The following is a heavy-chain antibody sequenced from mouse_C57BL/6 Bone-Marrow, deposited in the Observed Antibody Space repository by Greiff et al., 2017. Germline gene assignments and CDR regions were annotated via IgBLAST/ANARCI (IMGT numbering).Heavy chain of an antibody. J-gene: IGHJ1*03. V-gene: IGHV1-63*01. D-gene: IGHD1-1*01. CDR2: IYPGGGYT. Sequence: QVQLQQSGAELVRPGTSVKMSCKASGYTFTNYWIGWAKQRPGHGLEWIGDIYPGGGYTNYNEKFKGKATLTADKSSSTAYMQCSSLTSEDSAIYYCARWLTYYYGSRGWYFDVWGTGTTVTVSS. CDR3: ARWLTYYYGSRGWYFDV. CDR1: GYTFTNYW.